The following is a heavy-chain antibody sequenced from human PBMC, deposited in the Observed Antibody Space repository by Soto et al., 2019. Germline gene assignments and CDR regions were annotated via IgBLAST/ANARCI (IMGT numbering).Heavy chain of an antibody. CDR1: GGSIISGGYS. Sequence: SETLSLTCAVSGGSIISGGYSWSWIRQPPGKGLEWIGYIYHSGSTYYNPSLKSRVTISVDWSKNQFSLKLSSVTAADTAVYYCARVPDRWGQGTLVTVSS. V-gene: IGHV4-30-2*01. J-gene: IGHJ5*02. CDR3: ARVPDR. CDR2: IYHSGST. D-gene: IGHD2-2*01.